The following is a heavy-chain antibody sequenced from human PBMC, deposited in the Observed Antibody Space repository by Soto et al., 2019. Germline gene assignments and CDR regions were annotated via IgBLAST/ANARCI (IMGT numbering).Heavy chain of an antibody. D-gene: IGHD2-2*01. J-gene: IGHJ4*02. CDR1: GYTFTSYD. CDR3: ARTAYCSSDICPPEVPS. V-gene: IGHV1-8*01. CDR2: MNPNSGNT. Sequence: ASVKVSCKASGYTFTSYDINWVRQATGQGLEWMGWMNPNSGNTGYAQKFQGRVTMTRNTSISTAYMELSSLRDEDTAVYYCARTAYCSSDICPPEVPSWGQGTLVTVSS.